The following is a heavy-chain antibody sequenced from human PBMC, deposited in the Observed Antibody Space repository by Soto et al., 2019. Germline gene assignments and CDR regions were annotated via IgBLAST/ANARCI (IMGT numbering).Heavy chain of an antibody. CDR3: ATYVWGSYRSVDY. D-gene: IGHD3-16*02. J-gene: IGHJ4*02. V-gene: IGHV4-31*03. CDR2: IYYSGTT. Sequence: QVQLQESGPGLVKPSQTLSLTCTVSGGSINTGGYYWSWIRQHPGKGLEWIGYIYYSGTTYYNPSLKSRVTMSVGPSKNQFSLTLSSATAADTAVYYCATYVWGSYRSVDYWGQGTLVTVSS. CDR1: GGSINTGGYY.